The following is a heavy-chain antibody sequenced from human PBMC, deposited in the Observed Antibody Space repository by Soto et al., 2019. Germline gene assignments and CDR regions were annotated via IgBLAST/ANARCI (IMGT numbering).Heavy chain of an antibody. CDR2: ISGSGGST. V-gene: IGHV3-23*01. Sequence: PGGSLRLSCAASGFTFSSYAMSWVRQAPGKGLEWVSAISGSGGSTYYADSVKGRFTISRDNSKNTLYLQMNSLRAEDTAVYYCAKDVSITIFGVAQTIYYFDYWGQGTLVTVSS. D-gene: IGHD3-3*01. CDR1: GFTFSSYA. J-gene: IGHJ4*02. CDR3: AKDVSITIFGVAQTIYYFDY.